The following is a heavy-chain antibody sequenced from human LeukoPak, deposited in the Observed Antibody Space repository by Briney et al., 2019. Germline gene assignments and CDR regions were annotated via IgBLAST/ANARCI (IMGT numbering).Heavy chain of an antibody. Sequence: GGSVKVSCRASGYTFTDYYIHWVRRAPGQGLEWMGWVDPRTGVTRCTQKFRGRFTMTRDTSISTVYLDLNGLTFDDTAVYYCATDNYGMLDYWGQGTLVTVSS. D-gene: IGHD3-9*01. CDR3: ATDNYGMLDY. J-gene: IGHJ4*02. V-gene: IGHV1-2*02. CDR2: VDPRTGVT. CDR1: GYTFTDYY.